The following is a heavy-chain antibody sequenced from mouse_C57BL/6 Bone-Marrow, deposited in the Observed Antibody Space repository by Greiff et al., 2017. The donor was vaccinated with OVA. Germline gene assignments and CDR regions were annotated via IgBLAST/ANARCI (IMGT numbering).Heavy chain of an antibody. V-gene: IGHV1-76*01. J-gene: IGHJ1*03. CDR1: GYTFTDYY. D-gene: IGHD1-1*01. CDR3: ASPLYYGSSLYWYFDV. Sequence: QVQLQQSGAELVRPGASVKLSCKASGYTFTDYYINWVKQRPGQGLEWIARIYPGSGNTYYNEKFKGKATLTAEKSSSTAYMQLSSLTSEDSAVYFCASPLYYGSSLYWYFDVWGTGTTVTVSS. CDR2: IYPGSGNT.